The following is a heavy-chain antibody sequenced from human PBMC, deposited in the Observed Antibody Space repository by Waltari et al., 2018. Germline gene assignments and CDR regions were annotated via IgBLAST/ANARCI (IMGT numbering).Heavy chain of an antibody. V-gene: IGHV3-7*04. D-gene: IGHD2-21*02. CDR2: IKQDGSEK. J-gene: IGHJ4*02. CDR1: GFTFTNPW. CDR3: ARGVTTVEY. Sequence: CSGSGFTFTNPWMSWVRQAPGKGPEWVASIKQDGSEKYYVDSMKGRFTISRDNAKNSLSLQMDSLRAEDTAVYFCARGVTTVEYWGQGTLVTVSS.